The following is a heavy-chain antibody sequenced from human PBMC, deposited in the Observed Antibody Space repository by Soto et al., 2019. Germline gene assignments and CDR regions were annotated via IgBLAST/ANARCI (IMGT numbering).Heavy chain of an antibody. CDR3: AKQFTHYSSGWPDACDI. V-gene: IGHV3-30*18. Sequence: QVQLVESGGGVVQPGRSLRLSCAASGFTFSSYGMHWVRQAPGKGLEWVAGISYDGSHEHYADSVKGRFTISRDNSKNTLYLHMNSLRAEDTAVYYCAKQFTHYSSGWPDACDIWGQGTMVTVSS. CDR1: GFTFSSYG. CDR2: ISYDGSHE. J-gene: IGHJ3*02. D-gene: IGHD6-19*01.